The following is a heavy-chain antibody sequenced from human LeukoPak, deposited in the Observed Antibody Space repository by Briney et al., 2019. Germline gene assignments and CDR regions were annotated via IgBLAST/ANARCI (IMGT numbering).Heavy chain of an antibody. V-gene: IGHV1-8*02. J-gene: IGHJ4*02. Sequence: ASVKISCKASGYTFTGYYMHWVRQAPGQGLEWMGWMNPNSGNTGYAQKFQGRVTMTRNTSISTAYMELSSLRSEDTAVYYCARRTGDDDYWGQGTLVTVSS. CDR3: ARRTGDDDY. CDR2: MNPNSGNT. CDR1: GYTFTGYY. D-gene: IGHD7-27*01.